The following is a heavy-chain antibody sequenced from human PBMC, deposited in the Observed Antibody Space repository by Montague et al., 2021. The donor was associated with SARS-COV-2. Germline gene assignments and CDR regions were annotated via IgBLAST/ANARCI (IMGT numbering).Heavy chain of an antibody. V-gene: IGHV6-1*01. CDR1: GDSVSSSSAA. CDR2: TYYRSKWYN. Sequence: CAISGDSVSSSSAAWNWIRQSPSRGLEWLGRTYYRSKWYNDYAVSVKSRITINPDTSKNQFSLQLNSVTPGDTAVYYCARDDPYCTNGVCYTGNWFDPWGQGTLVTVSS. J-gene: IGHJ5*02. D-gene: IGHD2-8*01. CDR3: ARDDPYCTNGVCYTGNWFDP.